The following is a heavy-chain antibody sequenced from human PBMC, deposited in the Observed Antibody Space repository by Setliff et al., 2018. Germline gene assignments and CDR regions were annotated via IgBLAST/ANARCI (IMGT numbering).Heavy chain of an antibody. CDR1: GGTFSSYT. D-gene: IGHD3-22*01. Sequence: ASVKVSCKASGGTFSSYTITWMRQAPGQGLEWMGRIIPIFATTDYAQKFQGRVTIATDDSTSTAYMALSSLRSEDTAVYYCATSPYSDTSTYSSNFFDYWGQGTLVTVSS. V-gene: IGHV1-69*05. CDR3: ATSPYSDTSTYSSNFFDY. CDR2: IIPIFATT. J-gene: IGHJ4*02.